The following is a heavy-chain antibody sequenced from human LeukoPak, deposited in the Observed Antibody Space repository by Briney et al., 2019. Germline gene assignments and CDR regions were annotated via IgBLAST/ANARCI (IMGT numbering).Heavy chain of an antibody. Sequence: GGSLRLSCAASGFTFSSYGMHWVRQAPGKGLEWVAVIWYDGSNKYYADSVKGRFTISRDNSKNTLYLQMNSLRAEDTAVYYCAKDISGWYGSFAFDIWGQGTMVTVSS. V-gene: IGHV3-33*06. CDR2: IWYDGSNK. D-gene: IGHD6-19*01. J-gene: IGHJ3*02. CDR3: AKDISGWYGSFAFDI. CDR1: GFTFSSYG.